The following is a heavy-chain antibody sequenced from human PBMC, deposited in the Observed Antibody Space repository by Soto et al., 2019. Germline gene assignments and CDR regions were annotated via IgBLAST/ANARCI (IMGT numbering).Heavy chain of an antibody. V-gene: IGHV5-10-1*01. Sequence: GESLKISCKGSGYSFTSYWISWVRQMPGKGLEWMGRIDPSGSYTNYSPSFQGHVTISADKSISTAYLQWSSLKASDTAMYYCARHEPITMVRGVITSDFDYWGQGTLVTVSS. J-gene: IGHJ4*02. CDR2: IDPSGSYT. CDR1: GYSFTSYW. CDR3: ARHEPITMVRGVITSDFDY. D-gene: IGHD3-10*01.